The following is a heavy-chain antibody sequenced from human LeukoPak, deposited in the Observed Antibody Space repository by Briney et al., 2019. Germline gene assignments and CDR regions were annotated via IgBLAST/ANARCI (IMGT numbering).Heavy chain of an antibody. CDR2: VSGSGGST. V-gene: IGHV3-23*01. J-gene: IGHJ6*02. D-gene: IGHD4-17*01. CDR1: GFTFSSYS. Sequence: PGGSPRLSCAASGFTFSSYSMNWVRQAPGKGLEWVSGVSGSGGSTYYADSVKGRFTISRDNPKNTLYLQMNSLRAEDTAVYYCAKDALTTVTTGKDYYYGMDVWGQGTTVTVSS. CDR3: AKDALTTVTTGKDYYYGMDV.